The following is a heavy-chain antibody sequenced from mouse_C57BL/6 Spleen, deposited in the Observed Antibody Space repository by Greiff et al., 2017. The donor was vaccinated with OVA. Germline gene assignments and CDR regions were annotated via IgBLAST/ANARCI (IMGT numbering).Heavy chain of an antibody. Sequence: EVKVEESGGGLVQPGGSMKLSCAASGFTFSDAWMDWVRQSPEKGLEWVAEIRNKANNHATYYAESVKGRFTISSDDSKSSVYLQMNSLRAEDTGIYYCTSLYYYGSSYYAMDYWGQGTSVTVSS. CDR1: GFTFSDAW. V-gene: IGHV6-6*01. CDR3: TSLYYYGSSYYAMDY. J-gene: IGHJ4*01. CDR2: IRNKANNHAT. D-gene: IGHD1-1*01.